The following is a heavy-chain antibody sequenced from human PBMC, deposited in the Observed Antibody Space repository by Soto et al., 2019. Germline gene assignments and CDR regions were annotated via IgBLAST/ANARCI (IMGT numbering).Heavy chain of an antibody. CDR2: IIPSYNTL. D-gene: IGHD6-13*01. Sequence: QAQVVQSGAEVRKPGSSVKLSCKASEGTFNSYAIAWVRQAPGQGLEWMGGIIPSYNTLNYAQKFQDRVTITADDSTNTVYIELSSLRSDDTAVYFCASGASRWYPYFFDSWAQGTLVTVSS. V-gene: IGHV1-69*01. CDR1: EGTFNSYA. J-gene: IGHJ4*02. CDR3: ASGASRWYPYFFDS.